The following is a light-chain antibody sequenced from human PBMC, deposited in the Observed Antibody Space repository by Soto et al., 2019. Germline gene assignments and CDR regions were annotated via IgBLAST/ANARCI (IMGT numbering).Light chain of an antibody. V-gene: IGLV2-23*01. CDR1: SSDIGNYNL. CDR3: CSYAGRSTLV. Sequence: QSVLTQPASVSGSPGQSITISCTGSSSDIGNYNLVSWYQQYPGKAPKLMIYEDTKRPSGVSIRFSGSKSGNTASLTISGLQAEDEADYYCCSYAGRSTLVFGGGTKLTVL. J-gene: IGLJ2*01. CDR2: EDT.